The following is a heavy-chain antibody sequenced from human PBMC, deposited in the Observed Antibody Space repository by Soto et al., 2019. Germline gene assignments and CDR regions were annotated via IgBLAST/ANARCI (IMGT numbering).Heavy chain of an antibody. CDR2: INAYNGNT. V-gene: IGHV1-18*01. J-gene: IGHJ6*02. CDR1: GYSFTRYG. CDR3: AMVDVYVTPSPQDV. Sequence: GASVKVSCKASGYSFTRYGIGWARQAPGQGLEWMGWINAYNGNTNYAQNLQGRLTLTTDTSTTTAYMELRSLRSNDTAIYYCAMVDVYVTPSPQDVWGQGTTVT. D-gene: IGHD3-16*01.